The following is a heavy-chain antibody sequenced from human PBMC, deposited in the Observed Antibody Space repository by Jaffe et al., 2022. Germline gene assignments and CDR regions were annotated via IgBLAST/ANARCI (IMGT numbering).Heavy chain of an antibody. V-gene: IGHV2-5*02. J-gene: IGHJ6*03. CDR1: GFSLSTSGVG. CDR3: AGQGTVLLASSYYYMDV. D-gene: IGHD4-17*01. Sequence: QITLKESGPTLVKPTQTLTLTCTFSGFSLSTSGVGVGWIRQPPGKALEWLALIYWDDDKRYSPSLKSRLTITKDTSKNQVVLTMTNMDPVDTATYYCAGQGTVLLASSYYYMDVWGKGTTVTVSS. CDR2: IYWDDDK.